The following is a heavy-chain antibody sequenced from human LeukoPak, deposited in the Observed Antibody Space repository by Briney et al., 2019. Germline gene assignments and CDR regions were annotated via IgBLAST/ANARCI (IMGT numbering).Heavy chain of an antibody. CDR3: VVEPDFDY. D-gene: IGHD1-26*01. V-gene: IGHV3-66*01. J-gene: IGHJ4*02. CDR2: IYSGGST. Sequence: SGGSLRLSCAASGFTVSSNYMSWVRQAPGKGLEWVSVIYSGGSTYYADSVKGRFTISRDNSKNTLYPQMNSLRAEDTAVYYCVVEPDFDYWGQGTLVTVSS. CDR1: GFTVSSNY.